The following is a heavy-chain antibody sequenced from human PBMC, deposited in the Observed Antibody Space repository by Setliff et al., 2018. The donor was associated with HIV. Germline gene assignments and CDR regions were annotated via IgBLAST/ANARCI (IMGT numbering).Heavy chain of an antibody. CDR3: VKAVAAPSWFDP. CDR1: NASISSGGFY. CDR2: IYYTGST. J-gene: IGHJ5*02. Sequence: SETLSLTCTVSNASISSGGFYWSWVRQHPGKGLEWIGYIYYTGSTYYNPSLKSRVSISVDTSKNQFSLKLTSVKAADTAVYYCVKAVAAPSWFDPWGQGTLVTVS. D-gene: IGHD2-15*01. V-gene: IGHV4-31*03.